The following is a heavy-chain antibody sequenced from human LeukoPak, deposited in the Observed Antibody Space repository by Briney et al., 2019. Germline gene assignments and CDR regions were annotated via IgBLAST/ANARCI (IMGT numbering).Heavy chain of an antibody. CDR3: AKDIFSPGGYFDY. D-gene: IGHD1-14*01. J-gene: IGHJ4*02. CDR2: ISVSGSTI. CDR1: GFTFSDYY. V-gene: IGHV3-11*04. Sequence: PGGSLRLSCAASGFTFSDYYMSWMRQAPGKGLEWISYISVSGSTIYYADSVKGRFTISRDNSKNTLYLQMNSLRAEDTAVYYCAKDIFSPGGYFDYWGQGTLVTVSS.